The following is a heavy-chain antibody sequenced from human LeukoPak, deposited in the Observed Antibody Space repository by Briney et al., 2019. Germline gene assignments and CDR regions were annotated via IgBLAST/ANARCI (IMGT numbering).Heavy chain of an antibody. CDR1: GGSISSYY. Sequence: SETLSLTCTVSGGSISSYYWSWIRQPPGKGLEWIGYIYYSGSTNYNPSLKSRVTISVDTSKNQFSLKLSSVTAADTAVYYCARDTIAAAGNWFDPWGQGTLVTVSS. V-gene: IGHV4-59*01. D-gene: IGHD6-13*01. CDR2: IYYSGST. J-gene: IGHJ5*02. CDR3: ARDTIAAAGNWFDP.